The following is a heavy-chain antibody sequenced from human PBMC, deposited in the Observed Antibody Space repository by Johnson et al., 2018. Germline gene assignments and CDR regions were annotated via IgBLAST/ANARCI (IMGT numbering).Heavy chain of an antibody. V-gene: IGHV3-23*04. D-gene: IGHD2-8*01. Sequence: EQLVQSGGGLVQHGGSLGLCCAASRLSLTNYAMTWVRQAPGKGLERVSTISGGDGTTYYGDSVKGRFTISRDNAKNSLYLQMNSLRAEDTALYYCAKDEGGSNAGYFQHWGQGTLVIVSS. CDR3: AKDEGGSNAGYFQH. CDR1: RLSLTNYA. J-gene: IGHJ1*01. CDR2: ISGGDGTT.